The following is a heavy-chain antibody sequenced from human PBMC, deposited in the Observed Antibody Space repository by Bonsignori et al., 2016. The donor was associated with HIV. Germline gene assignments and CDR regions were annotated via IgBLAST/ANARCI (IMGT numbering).Heavy chain of an antibody. CDR2: ISYDGKNK. Sequence: GGSLRLSCAASGFTFSSYVLHWVRQAPGKGLEWVAVISYDGKNKYYADSVKGRFTISRDNSKNTLYLQMNSLRVEDTAVYYCAKDRGRTLFGVVLKWGVYYFDSWGQGTLVTVSS. D-gene: IGHD3-3*01. J-gene: IGHJ4*02. CDR1: GFTFSSYV. V-gene: IGHV3-30*18. CDR3: AKDRGRTLFGVVLKWGVYYFDS.